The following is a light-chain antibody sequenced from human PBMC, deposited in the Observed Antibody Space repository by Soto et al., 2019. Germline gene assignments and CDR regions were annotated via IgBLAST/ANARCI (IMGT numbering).Light chain of an antibody. J-gene: IGLJ2*01. CDR2: EVS. CDR1: SSDVGGYNY. Sequence: QSALTQPPSASGSPGQSVTISCTGTSSDVGGYNYVSWYQQHPGKAPKLMIYEVSKRPSGVPDRFSGSKSGNTASLTGSGLQAEDEAEYYCSSYAGSNNVVFGGGTKVTVL. CDR3: SSYAGSNNVV. V-gene: IGLV2-8*01.